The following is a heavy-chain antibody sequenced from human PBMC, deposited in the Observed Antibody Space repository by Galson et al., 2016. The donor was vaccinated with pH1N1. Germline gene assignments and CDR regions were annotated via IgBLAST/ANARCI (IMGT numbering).Heavy chain of an antibody. J-gene: IGHJ5*02. Sequence: SETLSLTCTVSGGSISSDTYYWGWIRQPPGKGLEWIGSFHHTDGTYYNPSLESRVTISVDTSKSQISLTLSSVSAADTAMYYCARSAQWLLYSRFDPWGQGILVTVSS. CDR1: GGSISSDTYY. V-gene: IGHV4-39*07. CDR3: ARSAQWLLYSRFDP. D-gene: IGHD6-19*01. CDR2: FHHTDGT.